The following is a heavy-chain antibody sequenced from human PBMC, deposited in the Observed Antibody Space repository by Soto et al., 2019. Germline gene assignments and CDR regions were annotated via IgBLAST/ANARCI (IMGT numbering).Heavy chain of an antibody. CDR2: ISSSSSTI. CDR1: GFTFSSYN. Sequence: EVQLVESGGGLVQPGGSLRLSCAASGFTFSSYNMNWVRQAPGKGLEWVSYISSSSSTIYYADSLKGRFTISRDNAKNPLYVHMNSLSDEDTAVYYCARDNNPGYYFWGGPPDVWGQGTTVTVSS. V-gene: IGHV3-48*02. D-gene: IGHD3-3*01. CDR3: ARDNNPGYYFWGGPPDV. J-gene: IGHJ6*02.